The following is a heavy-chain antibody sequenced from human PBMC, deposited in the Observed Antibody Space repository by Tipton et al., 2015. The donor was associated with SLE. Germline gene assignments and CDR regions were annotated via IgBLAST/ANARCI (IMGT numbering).Heavy chain of an antibody. CDR2: MYLSGYT. D-gene: IGHD6-19*01. Sequence: TLSLTCTVSGGSISTYYWAWIRPPAGKGLEWVGRMYLSGYTNYNPSLKSRRTMSVDTSRNQFSLNLGSVTAADTAIYYCARQMQRCSACPKFFDFWGQGTLVTVSS. J-gene: IGHJ4*02. V-gene: IGHV4-4*07. CDR3: ARQMQRCSACPKFFDF. CDR1: GGSISTYY.